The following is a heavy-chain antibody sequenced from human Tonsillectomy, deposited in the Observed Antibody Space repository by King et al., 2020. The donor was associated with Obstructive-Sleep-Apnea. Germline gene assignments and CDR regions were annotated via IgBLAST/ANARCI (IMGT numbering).Heavy chain of an antibody. CDR3: ARNPLWFGELFRADY. J-gene: IGHJ4*02. Sequence: VQLVESGGGLVQPGGSLRLSCAASGFTFSSYSMNWVRQAPGKGLEWVSYIISSSSTIYYADSVKGRFTISRDNAKNSLYLQMNSLRAEDTAVYYCARNPLWFGELFRADYWGQGTLVTVSS. V-gene: IGHV3-48*04. CDR2: IISSSSTI. CDR1: GFTFSSYS. D-gene: IGHD3-10*01.